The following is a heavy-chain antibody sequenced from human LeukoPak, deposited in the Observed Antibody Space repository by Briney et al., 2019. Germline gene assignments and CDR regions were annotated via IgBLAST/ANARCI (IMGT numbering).Heavy chain of an antibody. CDR1: GFTFSSYA. V-gene: IGHV3-23*01. J-gene: IGHJ4*02. CDR2: ISGSGGST. Sequence: GGSLRLSCAASGFTFSSYAMSWVRQAPGKGLEWVSAISGSGGSTYYADSVKGRFTISRDNSKNTLYLQMNSLRAEDTAVYYCAKASKMDTILPPSDYWGQGTLVTVSS. CDR3: AKASKMDTILPPSDY. D-gene: IGHD5-24*01.